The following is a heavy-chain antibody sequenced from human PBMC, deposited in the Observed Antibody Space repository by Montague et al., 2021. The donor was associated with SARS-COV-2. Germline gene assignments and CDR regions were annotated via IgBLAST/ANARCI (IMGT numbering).Heavy chain of an antibody. CDR2: IYWDDDK. J-gene: IGHJ4*02. CDR1: GFSLRTSGVG. V-gene: IGHV2-5*02. Sequence: PALVKPTQTLTLTCSFSGFSLRTSGVGVGWIRQPPGKALEWLAVIYWDDDKRYSPSLQNRLTITKDTSKNQVVLTMTNMDPVDTATYYCAHRDSGRIAAAGFDYWGQGTLVTVSS. D-gene: IGHD6-13*01. CDR3: AHRDSGRIAAAGFDY.